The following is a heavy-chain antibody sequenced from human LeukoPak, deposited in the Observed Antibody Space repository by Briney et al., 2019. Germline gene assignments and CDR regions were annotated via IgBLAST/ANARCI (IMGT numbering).Heavy chain of an antibody. Sequence: KPGGSLRLSCAASGFTFSDYYLNWIRQAPGKGLEWVSSISRTGYTIYYADSVKGRFTMSRDNAKNSLYLQMNSLRAEDTAVYYCERSDGMDVWGQGTTVTVSS. V-gene: IGHV3-11*01. CDR1: GFTFSDYY. CDR3: ERSDGMDV. CDR2: ISRTGYTI. J-gene: IGHJ6*02.